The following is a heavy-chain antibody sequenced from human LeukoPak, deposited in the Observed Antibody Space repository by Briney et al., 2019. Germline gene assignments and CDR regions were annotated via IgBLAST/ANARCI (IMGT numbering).Heavy chain of an antibody. V-gene: IGHV1-46*01. CDR2: INCSGGST. CDR1: GYTFTSYY. D-gene: IGHD7-27*01. CDR3: ARGGKLGGAFDI. J-gene: IGHJ3*02. Sequence: ASVKVSCKASGYTFTSYYIHRVRQAPGQGLEWMGIINCSGGSTSYAQKFQGRVTMTRDTSTSTAYMELSSLRSDDTAVYYCARGGKLGGAFDIWGQGTMVTVSS.